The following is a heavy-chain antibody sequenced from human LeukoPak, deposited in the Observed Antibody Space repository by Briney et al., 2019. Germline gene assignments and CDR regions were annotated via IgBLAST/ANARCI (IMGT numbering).Heavy chain of an antibody. D-gene: IGHD1-1*01. CDR3: ARDDPFDY. J-gene: IGHJ4*02. CDR1: GFTFRTYA. Sequence: PGGSLRLSCAASGFTFRTYAVNWVRQAPGKGLEWVSAISSSGGGTYVADSVKGRFTSSRDNSKNTLYLQMNRLRAEDTAVYYCARDDPFDYWGQGTLVTVSS. CDR2: ISSSGGGT. V-gene: IGHV3-23*01.